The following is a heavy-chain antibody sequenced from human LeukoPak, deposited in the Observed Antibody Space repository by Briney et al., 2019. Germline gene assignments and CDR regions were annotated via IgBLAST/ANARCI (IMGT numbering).Heavy chain of an antibody. D-gene: IGHD3-22*01. CDR3: ARGRYYYDTSGYFDY. CDR1: GFTFSSYG. Sequence: GGSLRLSCAASGFTFSSYGMHWVRQAPGKGLEWVAVISYDGSNKYYADSVKGRLTISRDNSKNTLYLQMNSLRAEDTAIYYCARGRYYYDTSGYFDYWSQGTLVTVSS. CDR2: ISYDGSNK. J-gene: IGHJ4*02. V-gene: IGHV3-30*03.